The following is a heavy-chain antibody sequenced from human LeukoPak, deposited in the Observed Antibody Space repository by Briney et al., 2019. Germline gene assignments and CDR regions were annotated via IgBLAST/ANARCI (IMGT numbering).Heavy chain of an antibody. Sequence: GGSLRLSCAASGFTFSDYWMTWVRQAPGKGLEWVANIKEDGSGKYYVDSVKGRFTISRDNAKKTLSLQMTSLRAEDTAVYYCASITAAGTPLAYYYYMDVWGKGTTVTVSS. J-gene: IGHJ6*03. D-gene: IGHD6-13*01. CDR3: ASITAAGTPLAYYYYMDV. V-gene: IGHV3-7*01. CDR2: IKEDGSGK. CDR1: GFTFSDYW.